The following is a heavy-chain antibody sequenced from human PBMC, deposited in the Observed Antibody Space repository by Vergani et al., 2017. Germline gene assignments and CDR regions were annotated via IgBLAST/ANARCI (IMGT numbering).Heavy chain of an antibody. CDR1: GGTFSSYA. D-gene: IGHD3-10*01. CDR3: ARDRKTYYXGSRHGLNRYYYYYYMDV. J-gene: IGHJ6*03. CDR2: IIPIFGTA. V-gene: IGHV1-69*01. Sequence: QVQLVQSGAEVKKPGSSVKVSCKASGGTFSSYAISWVRPAPGQGLEWLGGIIPIFGTANYAQKFQGRVTITADDSTSTAYMELSSLRSEDTAVYYGARDRKTYYXGSRHGLNRYYYYYYMDVWGKGSTVTVSS.